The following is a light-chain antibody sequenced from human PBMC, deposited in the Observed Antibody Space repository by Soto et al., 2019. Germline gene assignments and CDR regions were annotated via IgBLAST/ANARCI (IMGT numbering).Light chain of an antibody. J-gene: IGKJ1*01. V-gene: IGKV1-5*03. CDR3: HRYDSYWT. CDR2: KAS. Sequence: DIQMTQSPSTLSASVGARVTITCRASQSISGWLAWYQQKPGKAPKLLIYKASSLESGVPSRFSGSGSGTEFTLTISSLQPDDFATYYCHRYDSYWTFGQGTKVDI. CDR1: QSISGW.